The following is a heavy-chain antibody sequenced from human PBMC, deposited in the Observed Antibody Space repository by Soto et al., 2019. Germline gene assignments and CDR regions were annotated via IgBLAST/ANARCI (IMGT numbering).Heavy chain of an antibody. CDR2: IITIFGTA. J-gene: IGHJ6*02. D-gene: IGHD2-2*01. V-gene: IGHV1-69*13. Sequence: ASVKVSCKACGGTFSSYAISCVRQPAGQVLEWMGGIITIFGTANYAQKFQGRVTITADESTSTAYMALSSLRSADTAVYYCARNRAQLPVRYYYGMDVWGQGTTVTVSS. CDR3: ARNRAQLPVRYYYGMDV. CDR1: GGTFSSYA.